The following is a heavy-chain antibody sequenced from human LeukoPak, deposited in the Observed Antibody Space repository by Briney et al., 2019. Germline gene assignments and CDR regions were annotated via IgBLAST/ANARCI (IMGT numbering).Heavy chain of an antibody. J-gene: IGHJ4*02. D-gene: IGHD3-9*01. Sequence: SETLSLTCAVYGGSFSGYYWSWIRQPPGKGLEWIGEINHSGSTNYNPSLKSRVTISVDTSKNQFSLKLSSVTAADTAVYYCARSRDILTGYCFDYWGQGTLVTVSS. CDR1: GGSFSGYY. CDR3: ARSRDILTGYCFDY. CDR2: INHSGST. V-gene: IGHV4-34*01.